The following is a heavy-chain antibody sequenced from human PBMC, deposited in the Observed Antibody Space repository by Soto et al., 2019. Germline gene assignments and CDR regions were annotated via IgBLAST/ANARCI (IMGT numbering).Heavy chain of an antibody. CDR3: ARDVVTAVAGSVNWFDH. CDR2: IWYDGTKK. D-gene: IGHD6-19*01. CDR1: GFSLRTYG. Sequence: PGGSLRLSCAASGFSLRTYGMHWLRRAPGKGLEWVAFIWYDGTKKFYANSVKGRSTISKDNSNNILYLQMSGLRAEDTAVYYCARDVVTAVAGSVNWFDHWGQGTLVTVSS. V-gene: IGHV3-33*01. J-gene: IGHJ5*02.